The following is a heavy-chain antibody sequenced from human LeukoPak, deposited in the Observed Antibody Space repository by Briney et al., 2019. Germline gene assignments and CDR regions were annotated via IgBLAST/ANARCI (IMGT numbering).Heavy chain of an antibody. CDR2: VSSSSSYI. Sequence: GGSLRLSCAASGFTFSSYSMNWVRQAPGKGLEWVSSVSSSSSYIYYADSVKGRFTISRDNAKNSLYLQMNSLRAEDTAVYYCARGRAHDAFDIWGQGTMVTVSS. CDR1: GFTFSSYS. V-gene: IGHV3-21*01. J-gene: IGHJ3*02. CDR3: ARGRAHDAFDI.